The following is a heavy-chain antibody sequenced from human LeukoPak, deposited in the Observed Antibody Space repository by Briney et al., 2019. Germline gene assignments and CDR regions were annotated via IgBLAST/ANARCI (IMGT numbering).Heavy chain of an antibody. CDR2: IYHSGST. Sequence: PSETLSLTCAVSGGSISSSNWWSWVRQPPGKGLEWIGEIYHSGSTNYNPSLKSRVTISVDTSKNQFSLKLSSVTAADTAVYYCARSYSSTWYSYYYYMDVWGKGTTVTVSS. CDR1: GGSISSSNW. CDR3: ARSYSSTWYSYYYYMDV. V-gene: IGHV4-4*02. D-gene: IGHD6-13*01. J-gene: IGHJ6*03.